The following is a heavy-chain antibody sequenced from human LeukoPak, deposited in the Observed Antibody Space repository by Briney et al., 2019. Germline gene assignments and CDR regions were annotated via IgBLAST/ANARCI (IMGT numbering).Heavy chain of an antibody. CDR3: ARKFGVAYYGDPRGSFDV. CDR1: GYFITTAYY. Sequence: SETLSLTCSVSGYFITTAYYWGWIRQPPGKGLEWIGSIFHDGVTYYNPSLKSRVTVSLDSSKNQFSLKLGSVTAADTAVYYCARKFGVAYYGDPRGSFDVWSQGTMVTVSS. J-gene: IGHJ3*01. D-gene: IGHD4-17*01. V-gene: IGHV4-38-2*02. CDR2: IFHDGVT.